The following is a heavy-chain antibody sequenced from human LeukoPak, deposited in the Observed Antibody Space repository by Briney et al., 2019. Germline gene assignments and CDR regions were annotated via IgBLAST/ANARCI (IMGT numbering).Heavy chain of an antibody. CDR3: ARDYGDSSGWRPFDY. CDR2: IYYSGST. CDR1: GVSISSYY. V-gene: IGHV4-59*01. D-gene: IGHD6-19*01. J-gene: IGHJ4*02. Sequence: SETLSLTCTVSGVSISSYYWSWIRQPPGKGLEWIGYIYYSGSTNYNPSLKSRVTISVDTSKNQFSLKLSSVTAADTAVYYCARDYGDSSGWRPFDYWGQGTLVTVSS.